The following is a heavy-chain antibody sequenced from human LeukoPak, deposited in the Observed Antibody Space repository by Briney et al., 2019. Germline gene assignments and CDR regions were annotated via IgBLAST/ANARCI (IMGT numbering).Heavy chain of an antibody. CDR2: IRSKGYGGTT. V-gene: IGHV3-49*04. CDR1: GFTFGDHA. Sequence: PGGSLRLSCSASGFTFGDHAMSWVRQAPGKGLEWVGFIRSKGYGGTTEYAASVEGRFSLSRDDSKSFVYLQMSSLKTGDTAVYYCTRVRSGNDFDYWGQGTLVTVSS. CDR3: TRVRSGNDFDY. J-gene: IGHJ4*02. D-gene: IGHD3-10*01.